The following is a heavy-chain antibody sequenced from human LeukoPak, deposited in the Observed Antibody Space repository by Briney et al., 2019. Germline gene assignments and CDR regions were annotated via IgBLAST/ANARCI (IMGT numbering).Heavy chain of an antibody. D-gene: IGHD6-13*01. CDR1: GGTFSSYA. Sequence: SVKVSCKASGGTFSSYAISWVRQAPGQGLEWMGRIIPIFGIANYAQKFQGRVTITADKSTSTAYMELSSLRSEDTAVYYCAVSIAAAVLLPLIDYWGQGTLVTVSS. V-gene: IGHV1-69*04. J-gene: IGHJ4*02. CDR3: AVSIAAAVLLPLIDY. CDR2: IIPIFGIA.